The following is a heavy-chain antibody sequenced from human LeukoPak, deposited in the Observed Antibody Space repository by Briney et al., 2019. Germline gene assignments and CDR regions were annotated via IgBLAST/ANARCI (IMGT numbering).Heavy chain of an antibody. CDR2: ISSSSSYI. CDR1: GFTFSSYS. Sequence: GGSLRLSCAASGFTFSSYSMNWVRQAPGKGLEWVSSISSSSSYIYYADSVKGRFTVSRDNSKNTLYVQMKSLRAEDTAVYYCAKDFVVVPGNVNYFDYWGQGTLVTVSS. J-gene: IGHJ4*02. CDR3: AKDFVVVPGNVNYFDY. V-gene: IGHV3-21*04. D-gene: IGHD2-21*02.